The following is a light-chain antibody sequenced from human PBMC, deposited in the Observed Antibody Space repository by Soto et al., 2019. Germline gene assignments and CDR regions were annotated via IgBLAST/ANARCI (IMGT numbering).Light chain of an antibody. CDR3: SSYTASNTRQIV. CDR2: DVS. CDR1: SSDVGGYNY. J-gene: IGLJ1*01. V-gene: IGLV2-14*03. Sequence: QSALTQPASVSGSPGQSTTISCTGTSSDVGGYNYVSWYQHHPGKAPKLMIYDVSNRPSGVSNRFSGSKSGNTASLTISGPQPEDEADYYCSSYTASNTRQIVFGTGTKVTVL.